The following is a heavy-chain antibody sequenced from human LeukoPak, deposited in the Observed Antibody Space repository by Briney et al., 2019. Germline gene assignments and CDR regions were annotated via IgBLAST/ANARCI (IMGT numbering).Heavy chain of an antibody. CDR2: IKQGGSEK. V-gene: IGHV3-7*01. CDR1: GFTFSSYW. J-gene: IGHJ3*02. CDR3: ARDWGLRYFDWLPIMGDAFDI. Sequence: GGSLRLSCAASGFTFSSYWMSWVRQAPGKGLEWVANIKQGGSEKYYVDSVKGRFTISRDNAKNSLYLQMNSLRAEDTAVYYCARDWGLRYFDWLPIMGDAFDIWGQGTMVTVSS. D-gene: IGHD3-9*01.